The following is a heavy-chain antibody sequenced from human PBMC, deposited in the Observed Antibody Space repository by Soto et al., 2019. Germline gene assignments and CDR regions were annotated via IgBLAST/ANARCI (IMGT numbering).Heavy chain of an antibody. CDR2: MNPNSGNT. Sequence: QVQLVQSGGEVKKPGASVKDSCKASGYTFTSYDINWVRQATGQGLEWMGWMNPNSGNTAYAQKFQGRITMTRNTSISTAYMELSSLRSEDTAVYYCAREKVTSGYPDWGQGTLVTVSS. J-gene: IGHJ4*02. D-gene: IGHD3-22*01. V-gene: IGHV1-8*01. CDR3: AREKVTSGYPD. CDR1: GYTFTSYD.